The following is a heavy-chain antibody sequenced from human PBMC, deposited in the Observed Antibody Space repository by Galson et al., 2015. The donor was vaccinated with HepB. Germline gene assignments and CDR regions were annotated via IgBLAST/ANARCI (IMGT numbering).Heavy chain of an antibody. D-gene: IGHD5-18*01. CDR3: ATSRGYSYGGSPFDY. V-gene: IGHV3-48*02. CDR2: ISSSSSTV. J-gene: IGHJ4*02. Sequence: SLRLSCAASGFTFSSYNMNWVRQAPGKGLEWVSYISSSSSTVYSADSVKGRFTISRDNAKNSLYLQMNSLRDEDTAVYYCATSRGYSYGGSPFDYWGQGTLVTVSS. CDR1: GFTFSSYN.